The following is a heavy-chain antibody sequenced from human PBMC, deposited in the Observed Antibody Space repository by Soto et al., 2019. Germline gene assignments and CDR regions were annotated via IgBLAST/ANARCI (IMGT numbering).Heavy chain of an antibody. CDR1: GYTFTGYY. Sequence: GAAVKVSCKASGYTFTGYYMHWVRQAPGQGLEWMGWINPNSGGTNYAQKFQGWVTMTRDTSISTAYMELSRLRSDDTAVYYCARVKMSRYSGYGPPRAYRGQRTLVTVSS. D-gene: IGHD5-12*01. CDR2: INPNSGGT. V-gene: IGHV1-2*04. J-gene: IGHJ4*02. CDR3: ARVKMSRYSGYGPPRAY.